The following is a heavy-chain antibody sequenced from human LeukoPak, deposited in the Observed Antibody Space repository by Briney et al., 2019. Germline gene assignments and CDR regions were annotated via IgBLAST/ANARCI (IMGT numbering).Heavy chain of an antibody. CDR1: GYTFTSYY. CDR3: TSRVHMRNDY. Sequence: ASVKVSCKASGYTFTSYYMHWVRQAPGQGLEWMGIINPNGGSTSYPQKFQGRVTMTRDTSTSTVYMELSGLRSDDTAVYYCTSRVHMRNDYWGQGTLVTVSS. V-gene: IGHV1-46*01. D-gene: IGHD3-10*01. CDR2: INPNGGST. J-gene: IGHJ4*02.